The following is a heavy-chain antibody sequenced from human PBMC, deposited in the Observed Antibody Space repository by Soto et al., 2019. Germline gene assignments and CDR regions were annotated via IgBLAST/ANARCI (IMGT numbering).Heavy chain of an antibody. CDR3: ARRRDPTRDAFDL. CDR1: GFTFIRYS. J-gene: IGHJ3*01. V-gene: IGHV3-21*01. CDR2: ISSSSRYI. Sequence: EVQLVESGGGLVKPWGSLRLSCAASGFTFIRYSMNWFRQAPVKGLEWFSSISSSSRYIYYPDSVKGRFTISRDNAKNSLSLKMISLRAEDTAVYYCARRRDPTRDAFDLWGQGTMVTVSS. D-gene: IGHD2-2*01.